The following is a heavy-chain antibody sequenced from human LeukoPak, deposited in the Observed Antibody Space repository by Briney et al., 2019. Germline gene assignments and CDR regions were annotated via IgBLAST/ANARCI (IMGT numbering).Heavy chain of an antibody. CDR3: ATHPYYYDSSGGSGN. CDR2: INHSGST. CDR1: GGSFSGYY. V-gene: IGHV4-34*01. Sequence: SETLSLTCAVYGGSFSGYYWSWIRQPPGKGLEWIGEINHSGSTNYNPSLKSRVTISVDTSKNQFSLKLSSVTAADTAVYYCATHPYYYDSSGGSGNWGQGTLVTVSS. D-gene: IGHD3-22*01. J-gene: IGHJ4*02.